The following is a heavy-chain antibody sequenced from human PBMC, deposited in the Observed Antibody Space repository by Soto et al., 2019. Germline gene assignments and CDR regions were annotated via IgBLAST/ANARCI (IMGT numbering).Heavy chain of an antibody. D-gene: IGHD5-12*01. CDR1: GYSFTSYW. CDR3: ARERWLQSAYGMAV. CDR2: IYPFTSDT. V-gene: IGHV5-51*01. J-gene: IGHJ6*02. Sequence: GESLKISCKGSGYSFTSYWIAWVRQVPGKGLEWMGIIYPFTSDTRYSPSFQGQVTISADKSITTAYLQWSSLKASDTAIYYCARERWLQSAYGMAVWGQRTTVTVSS.